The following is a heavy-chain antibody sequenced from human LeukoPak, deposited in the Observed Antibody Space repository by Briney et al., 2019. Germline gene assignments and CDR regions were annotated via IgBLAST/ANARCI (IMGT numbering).Heavy chain of an antibody. CDR1: GGSISSSNYY. V-gene: IGHV4-39*07. CDR2: IYYSGST. D-gene: IGHD1-1*01. Sequence: SETLSVTCTVSGGSISSSNYYWGWIRQPPGEGLEWIGSIYYSGSTYYNPSLKSRVTISVDTSKNQFSLKLSSVTAADTAVYYCARAIGDWNDPYFDYWGQGTLVTVSS. J-gene: IGHJ4*02. CDR3: ARAIGDWNDPYFDY.